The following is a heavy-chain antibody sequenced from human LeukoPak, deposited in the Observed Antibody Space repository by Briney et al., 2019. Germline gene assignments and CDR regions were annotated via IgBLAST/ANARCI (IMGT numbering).Heavy chain of an antibody. V-gene: IGHV1-8*01. CDR3: ARGDIAVAGIDY. CDR2: MNPNSGNT. Sequence: ASVKVSCKASGYTFTSYDINWVRQATGQGLEWMGWMNPNSGNTGYAQKFQGRVTMTRNTSISTAYMELSSLRSEDTAVYYRARGDIAVAGIDYWGQGTLVTVSS. D-gene: IGHD6-19*01. J-gene: IGHJ4*02. CDR1: GYTFTSYD.